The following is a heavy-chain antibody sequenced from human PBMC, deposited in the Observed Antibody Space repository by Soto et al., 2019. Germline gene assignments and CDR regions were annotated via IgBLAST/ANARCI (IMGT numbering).Heavy chain of an antibody. CDR3: ARARSAARPPYYYYYYGMDV. Sequence: EVQLMESGGGLVKPGGSLRLSCAASGFTFSTYSMNWVRQAPGKGLEWVSSISSSSSYIYYADSVKGRFTISRDNAKNSLYLQMNSLRAEDTAVYYCARARSAARPPYYYYYYGMDVWGQGTTVTVSS. CDR1: GFTFSTYS. V-gene: IGHV3-21*01. CDR2: ISSSSSYI. D-gene: IGHD6-6*01. J-gene: IGHJ6*02.